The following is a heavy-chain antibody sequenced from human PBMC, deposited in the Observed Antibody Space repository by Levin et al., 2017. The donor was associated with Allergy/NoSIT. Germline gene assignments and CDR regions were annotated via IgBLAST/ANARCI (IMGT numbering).Heavy chain of an antibody. CDR1: DFTFGSYW. CDR3: TRDRTYYNSGRYYDLFDI. D-gene: IGHD3-22*01. CDR2: IKRDGDEK. J-gene: IGHJ3*02. Sequence: GESLKISCVASDFTFGSYWMTWVRQAPGKGLEWVANIKRDGDEKHYVDSVRGRFTISRDNARNSLYLQMNNLRAEETAVYFCTRDRTYYNSGRYYDLFDIWGQGTMVTVSS. V-gene: IGHV3-7*01.